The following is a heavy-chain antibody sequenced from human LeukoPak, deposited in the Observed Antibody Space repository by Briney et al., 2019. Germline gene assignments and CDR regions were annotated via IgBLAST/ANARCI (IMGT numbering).Heavy chain of an antibody. CDR2: TSSSDAGT. V-gene: IGHV3-23*01. CDR1: GFTLSTYA. D-gene: IGHD6-19*01. CDR3: AKNLGSGWFFPFDS. Sequence: GGSLRLSCAASGFTLSTYAMSWVRQTPGKGLEWVAATSSSDAGTYHADSVRGRFTISRDNAENSLYLQMNSLRAEDTALYYCAKNLGSGWFFPFDSWGQGTLVTVSS. J-gene: IGHJ4*02.